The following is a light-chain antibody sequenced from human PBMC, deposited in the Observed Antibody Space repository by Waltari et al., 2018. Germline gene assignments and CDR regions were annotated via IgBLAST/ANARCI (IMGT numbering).Light chain of an antibody. J-gene: IGKJ1*01. V-gene: IGKV1-6*01. CDR3: LQDYDYPWT. CDR1: QGIRND. Sequence: AIQMTQSPSSLSASVGDRVTITCRASQGIRNDLGWYQQKPGKAPKLLIYGATSLQGWVPSRFSGSGSGREFTLTINSLQPEDLATYYCLQDYDYPWTFGQGTKVEIK. CDR2: GAT.